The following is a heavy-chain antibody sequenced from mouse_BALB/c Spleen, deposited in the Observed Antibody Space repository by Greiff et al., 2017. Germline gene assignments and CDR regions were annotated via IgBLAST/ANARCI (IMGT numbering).Heavy chain of an antibody. CDR2: ISDGGSYT. V-gene: IGHV5-4*02. Sequence: EVKVVESGGGLVKPGGSLKLSCAASGFTFSDYYMYWVRQTPEKRLEWVATISDGGSYTYYPDSVKGRFTISRDNAKNNLYLQMSSLKSEDTAMYYCARYQEVAYWGQGTLVTVSA. J-gene: IGHJ3*01. CDR1: GFTFSDYY. CDR3: ARYQEVAY.